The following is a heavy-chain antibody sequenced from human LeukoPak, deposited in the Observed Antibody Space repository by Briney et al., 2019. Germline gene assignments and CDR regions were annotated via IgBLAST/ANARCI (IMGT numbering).Heavy chain of an antibody. V-gene: IGHV1-69*02. J-gene: IGHJ6*03. CDR2: IIPILGIA. CDR3: ASYEYCSSTSCSQGSYYYYYYMDV. CDR1: GGTFSSYT. D-gene: IGHD2-2*01. Sequence: GASVKVSCKASGGTFSSYTISWVRQAPGQGFEWMGRIIPILGIANYAQKFQGRVTITADKPTSTAYMELSSLRSEDTAVYYCASYEYCSSTSCSQGSYYYYYYMDVWGKGTTVTVSS.